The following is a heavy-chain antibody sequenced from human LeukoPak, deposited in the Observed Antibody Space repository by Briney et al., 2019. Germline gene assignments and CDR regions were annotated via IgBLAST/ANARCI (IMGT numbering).Heavy chain of an antibody. CDR2: ISGSGGST. D-gene: IGHD2-21*02. J-gene: IGHJ4*02. CDR3: TREAVTANGYFDY. V-gene: IGHV3-23*01. CDR1: GFTFSSYA. Sequence: GGSLRLSCAASGFTFSSYAMSWVRQAPGKGLEWVSGISGSGGSTYYADSVKGRFTISRDNSKNTLYLQMNSLKTEDTAVYYCTREAVTANGYFDYWGQGTLVTVSS.